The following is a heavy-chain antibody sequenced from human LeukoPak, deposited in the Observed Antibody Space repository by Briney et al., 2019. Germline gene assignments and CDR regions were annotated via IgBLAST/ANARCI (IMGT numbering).Heavy chain of an antibody. V-gene: IGHV3-23*01. Sequence: GGSLRLSCAASGFTFSSYAMNWVRQAPGKGLEWVSAISHSGADTYYADSVKGRFTLSRDNSKNTLYLQMYSVRAEDTAVYYCAQSPGRHNSSRGIDCFDIWGQGTMVTVSS. J-gene: IGHJ3*02. CDR2: ISHSGADT. D-gene: IGHD6-13*01. CDR3: AQSPGRHNSSRGIDCFDI. CDR1: GFTFSSYA.